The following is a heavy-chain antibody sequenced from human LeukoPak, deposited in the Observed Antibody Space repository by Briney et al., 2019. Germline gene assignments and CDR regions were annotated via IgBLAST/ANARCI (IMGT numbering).Heavy chain of an antibody. D-gene: IGHD1-14*01. CDR3: ARNVITSTSYYFDY. V-gene: IGHV3-30*04. Sequence: GGSLRLSCAASGFTFSSYSMNWARQAPGKGLEWVTVISYDGSNQYYADSVKGRFTISRDNSKNTLYLQVNSLRAEDTAVYYCARNVITSTSYYFDYWGQGTLVTVSS. J-gene: IGHJ4*02. CDR2: ISYDGSNQ. CDR1: GFTFSSYS.